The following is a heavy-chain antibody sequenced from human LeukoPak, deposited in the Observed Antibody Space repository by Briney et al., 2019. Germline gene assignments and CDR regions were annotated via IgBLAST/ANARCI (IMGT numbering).Heavy chain of an antibody. CDR3: AREAGAMGAFDI. J-gene: IGHJ3*02. Sequence: GGSLRLSCAASGFPFSSYNMNWVRQAPGKGLEWVSYIGGSSSTIFYADSVKGRFTISRDNAKNTLYLQMNSLRAGDTAVYYCAREAGAMGAFDIWGQGTMVTVSS. CDR2: IGGSSSTI. V-gene: IGHV3-48*01. D-gene: IGHD2-8*01. CDR1: GFPFSSYN.